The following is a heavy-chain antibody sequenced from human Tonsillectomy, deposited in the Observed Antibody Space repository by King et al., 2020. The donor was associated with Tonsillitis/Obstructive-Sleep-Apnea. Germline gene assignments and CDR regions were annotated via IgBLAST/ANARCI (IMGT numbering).Heavy chain of an antibody. CDR2: IYYSGST. J-gene: IGHJ4*02. Sequence: QLQESGPGLVKPSETLSLTCTVSGGSVSSGSYYWRWIRQPPGQGLEWIGYIYYSGSTNYNPSLKSRVTISVDTSKNQFSLKLSSVTAADTAVYYCARVSYDFWSGYYTMFDYWGQGTLVTVSS. CDR1: GGSVSSGSYY. CDR3: ARVSYDFWSGYYTMFDY. D-gene: IGHD3-3*01. V-gene: IGHV4-61*01.